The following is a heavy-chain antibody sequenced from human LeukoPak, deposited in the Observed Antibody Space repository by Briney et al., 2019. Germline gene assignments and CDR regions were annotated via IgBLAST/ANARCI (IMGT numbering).Heavy chain of an antibody. CDR1: GFTFSSYD. CDR3: AKNSGYSYGNHFDY. J-gene: IGHJ4*02. CDR2: ISGGGGST. Sequence: GGSLRLSCAASGFTFSSYDMSWVRQAPGKGLEWVSAISGGGGSTYYADSVKGRVTISRDNSKNTLYLQMNSLRAEDTAVYYCAKNSGYSYGNHFDYWGQGTLVTVSS. D-gene: IGHD5-18*01. V-gene: IGHV3-23*01.